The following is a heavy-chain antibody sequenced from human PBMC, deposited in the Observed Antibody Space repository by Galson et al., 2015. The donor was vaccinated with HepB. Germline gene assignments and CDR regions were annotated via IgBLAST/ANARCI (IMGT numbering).Heavy chain of an antibody. CDR2: ISSSGSTI. CDR3: ARDYDSSSGWEYYYYYGMDV. D-gene: IGHD6-19*01. Sequence: SLRLSCAASGFTFSDYYMSWIRQAPGKGLEWVSYISSSGSTIYYADSVKGRFTISRDNAKNSLYLQMNSLRAEDTAVYYCARDYDSSSGWEYYYYYGMDVWGQGTTVTVSS. CDR1: GFTFSDYY. J-gene: IGHJ6*02. V-gene: IGHV3-11*01.